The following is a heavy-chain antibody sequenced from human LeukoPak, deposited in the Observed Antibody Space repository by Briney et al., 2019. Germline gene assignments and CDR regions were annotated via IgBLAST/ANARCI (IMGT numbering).Heavy chain of an antibody. V-gene: IGHV1-18*01. J-gene: IGHJ4*02. CDR3: ARDRLSARTNYYGSGTPVDY. CDR2: ISAHYGDT. D-gene: IGHD3-10*01. CDR1: GYTFTSYG. Sequence: ASVKVSCKGFGYTFTSYGISWVRQAPGQGLEWMGWISAHYGDTLYAQKFQGRVTMTTDTSTSTAYSELRSLRSDDTAVYYCARDRLSARTNYYGSGTPVDYWGQGTLVTVSS.